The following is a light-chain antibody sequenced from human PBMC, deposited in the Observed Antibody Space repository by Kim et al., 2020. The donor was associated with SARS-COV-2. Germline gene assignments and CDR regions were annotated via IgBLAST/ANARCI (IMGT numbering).Light chain of an antibody. Sequence: DIQLTQSPSFLSASVGDRVTIPCRASQGINTYLAWYQEKPGKAPKLLIYAASTLQSGVPSRFSGSGSGTEFTLTISSLQAEDFASYYCQQLQSYPITFGQGTRMEIK. CDR3: QQLQSYPIT. CDR2: AAS. CDR1: QGINTY. J-gene: IGKJ5*01. V-gene: IGKV1-9*01.